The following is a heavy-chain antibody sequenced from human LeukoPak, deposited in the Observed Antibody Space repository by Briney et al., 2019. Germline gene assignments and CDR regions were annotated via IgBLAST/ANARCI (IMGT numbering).Heavy chain of an antibody. J-gene: IGHJ2*01. CDR1: GGSISSHY. CDR2: IYYSGST. V-gene: IGHV4-59*11. CDR3: ARVEPRYCSSTSCYKQDSYWCFDL. D-gene: IGHD2-2*02. Sequence: SETLSLTCTVSGGSISSHYWSWIRQPPGKGLEWIGYIYYSGSTNYNPSLKSRVTISVDTSKNQFSLKLSSVTAADTAVYYCARVEPRYCSSTSCYKQDSYWCFDLWGRGTLVTGSS.